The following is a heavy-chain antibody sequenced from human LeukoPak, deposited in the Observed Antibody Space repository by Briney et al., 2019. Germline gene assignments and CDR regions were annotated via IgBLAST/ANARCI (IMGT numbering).Heavy chain of an antibody. Sequence: GGSLRLSCAASGFTFSTYGMNWVRQAPGKGLEWVSSISSRSYAYYADAVKGRLTVSRDNARNSLYLQMNSLRAEDTALYYCARGGGDIPIDYWGQGTLVAVSS. CDR3: ARGGGDIPIDY. V-gene: IGHV3-21*01. J-gene: IGHJ4*02. CDR1: GFTFSTYG. CDR2: ISSRSYA. D-gene: IGHD2-21*02.